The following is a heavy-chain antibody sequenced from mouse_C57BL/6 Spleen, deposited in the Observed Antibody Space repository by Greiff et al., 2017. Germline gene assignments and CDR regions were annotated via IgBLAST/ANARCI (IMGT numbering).Heavy chain of an antibody. CDR1: GYTFTDYY. CDR3: ARRRDYYGSSAFDY. V-gene: IGHV1-26*01. J-gene: IGHJ2*01. Sequence: VQLQQSGPELVKPGASVKISCKASGYTFTDYYMNWVKQSHGKSLEWIGDINPNNGGTSYNQKFKGKATLTVDKSSSTAYMELRSLTSEDSAVYYCARRRDYYGSSAFDYWGQGTTRTVSS. CDR2: INPNNGGT. D-gene: IGHD1-1*01.